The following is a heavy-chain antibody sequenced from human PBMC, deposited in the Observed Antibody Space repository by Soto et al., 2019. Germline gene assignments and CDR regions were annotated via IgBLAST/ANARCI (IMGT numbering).Heavy chain of an antibody. V-gene: IGHV3-23*01. Sequence: EVQLLESGGGVVQPGGSLRLSCAASGITFSSYSMSWVRQAPGKGLAWVSVISGSGGSTYYADSVKGRFTISRDNSKNTLYLQMNTMRDEDTAVSYCAKRGAGHYFDYWGQGTLVTVSS. D-gene: IGHD6-19*01. J-gene: IGHJ4*02. CDR1: GITFSSYS. CDR3: AKRGAGHYFDY. CDR2: ISGSGGST.